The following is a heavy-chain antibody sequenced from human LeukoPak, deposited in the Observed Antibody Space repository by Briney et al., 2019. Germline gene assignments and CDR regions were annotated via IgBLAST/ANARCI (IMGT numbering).Heavy chain of an antibody. J-gene: IGHJ3*02. CDR1: GGSISGYY. V-gene: IGHV4-59*08. CDR2: TFSSGTT. CDR3: ARHPPRTDNGYAFDI. Sequence: SETLSLTCTVSGGSISGYYWSWIRQPPGKGLEWIGYTFSSGTTNYNPSLKSRVTMSVDTSRNQISLRLSSVTAADTAVYYCARHPPRTDNGYAFDIWGQGTLVTVSS. D-gene: IGHD5-12*01.